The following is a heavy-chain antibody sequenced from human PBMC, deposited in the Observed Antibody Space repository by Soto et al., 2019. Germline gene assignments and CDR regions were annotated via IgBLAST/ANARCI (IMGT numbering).Heavy chain of an antibody. D-gene: IGHD2-2*01. J-gene: IGHJ6*02. CDR1: GGTFSSYA. Sequence: QVQLVQSGAEVKKPGSSVKVSCKASGGTFSSYAISWVRQAPGQGLEWMGGIIPIFGTANYAQKFQGRVTITADESTCTVYMELSSLRSEDTAVYYCARRGYCSSTSCYSYYGMDVWGQGTTVTVSS. V-gene: IGHV1-69*01. CDR2: IIPIFGTA. CDR3: ARRGYCSSTSCYSYYGMDV.